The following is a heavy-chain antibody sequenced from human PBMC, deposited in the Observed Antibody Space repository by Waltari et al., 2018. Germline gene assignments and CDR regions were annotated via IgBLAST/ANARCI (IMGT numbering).Heavy chain of an antibody. CDR2: IYYSGRT. CDR1: GGSISRSNYY. D-gene: IGHD1-26*01. J-gene: IGHJ5*02. Sequence: QLQLQESGPGLVKPSETLSLTCTVSGGSISRSNYYWGWIRPPPGEGLEWVGSIYYSGRTYYNPALNSRVTMSGDTSNNQFSRKLSSVTAADTAVYYCAASGSYPIVSWFDPWGQGTLVTVSS. V-gene: IGHV4-39*01. CDR3: AASGSYPIVSWFDP.